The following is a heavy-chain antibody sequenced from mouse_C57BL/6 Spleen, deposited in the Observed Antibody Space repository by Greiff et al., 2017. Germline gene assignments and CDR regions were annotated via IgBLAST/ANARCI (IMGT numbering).Heavy chain of an antibody. V-gene: IGHV14-4*01. J-gene: IGHJ3*01. CDR1: GFNIKDDY. CDR2: IAPGNGDT. Sequence: DVKLVESGAELVRPGASVKLSCTASGFNIKDDYMNWVKQRPEQGLEWIGWIAPGNGDTEYASKVQGKATITADTASNTAYLQLSSLTSEDTAVYYFTTSSSTAWGQGTLGTVSA. D-gene: IGHD1-2*01. CDR3: TTSSSTA.